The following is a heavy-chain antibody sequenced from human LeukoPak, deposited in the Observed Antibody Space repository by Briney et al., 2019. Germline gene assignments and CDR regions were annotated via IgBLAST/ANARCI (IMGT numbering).Heavy chain of an antibody. CDR3: AKVLAYCSGTSCFYYYGMDV. CDR2: ISVSGIST. CDR1: GITFSNYA. J-gene: IGHJ6*02. D-gene: IGHD2-2*01. V-gene: IGHV3-23*01. Sequence: PGGSLRLSCAASGITFSNYAMAWVRLAPGRGLEWVSAISVSGISTYYADSVQGRFTISRDSSKNTLSLQMNRLRAEDTAVYYCAKVLAYCSGTSCFYYYGMDVWGQGTTVTVSS.